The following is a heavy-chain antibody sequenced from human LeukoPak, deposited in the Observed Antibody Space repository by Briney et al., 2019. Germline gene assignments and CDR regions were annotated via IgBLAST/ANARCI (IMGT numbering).Heavy chain of an antibody. CDR1: DYSISLSSSNW. V-gene: IGHV4-28*01. J-gene: IGHJ3*01. CDR2: IYHSGSS. D-gene: IGHD5-12*01. CDR3: ARKRAVATMADAFDV. Sequence: SDTLSLTCTVSDYSISLSSSNWWGWIRQPPGKGLEWIGYIYHSGSSHYNPSLASRVTMSADTSKNQFSLKLSSVTAVDTAVYYCARKRAVATMADAFDVWGQGTMVTVS.